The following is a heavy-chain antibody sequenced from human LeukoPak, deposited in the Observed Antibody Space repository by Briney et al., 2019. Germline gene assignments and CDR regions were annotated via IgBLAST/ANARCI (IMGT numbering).Heavy chain of an antibody. V-gene: IGHV3-30*04. J-gene: IGHJ4*02. Sequence: PGKSLRLSCAASGFTFSNYAMHWVRQAPGKGLEWVAVISYDGSNKYYADSVKGRFTISRDNSKNTLYLQMNSLRAEDTAVYYCAKGAEGSSWLNIDYWGQGTLVTVSS. D-gene: IGHD6-13*01. CDR3: AKGAEGSSWLNIDY. CDR1: GFTFSNYA. CDR2: ISYDGSNK.